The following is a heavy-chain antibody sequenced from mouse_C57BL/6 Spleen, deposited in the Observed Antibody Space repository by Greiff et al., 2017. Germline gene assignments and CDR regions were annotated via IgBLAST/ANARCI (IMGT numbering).Heavy chain of an antibody. V-gene: IGHV1-4*01. CDR3: AIGFRDEEYIDV. CDR1: GYTFTSYT. J-gene: IGHJ1*03. CDR2: INPSSGDT. D-gene: IGHD2-13*01. Sequence: QVQLKQSGAELARPGASVKMSCKASGYTFTSYTMHWVKQRPGQGLEWIGYINPSSGDTKYNQKFKGKATLTADKSSSTAYMQRSSLTSDDSAVYYCAIGFRDEEYIDVWGTGTSVTVSS.